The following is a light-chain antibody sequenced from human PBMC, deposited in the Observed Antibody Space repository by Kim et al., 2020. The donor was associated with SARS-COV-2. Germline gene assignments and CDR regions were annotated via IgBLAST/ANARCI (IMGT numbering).Light chain of an antibody. CDR3: QSADSRTWV. J-gene: IGLJ3*02. Sequence: SYELTQPPSVSVSPGQTARITCSGDALPKQYAYWYQQKPGQAPVLVRYKDSERPSGIPERFSGSSSGTTVTLTISGVQAEDEADYYCQSADSRTWVFG. V-gene: IGLV3-25*03. CDR2: KDS. CDR1: ALPKQY.